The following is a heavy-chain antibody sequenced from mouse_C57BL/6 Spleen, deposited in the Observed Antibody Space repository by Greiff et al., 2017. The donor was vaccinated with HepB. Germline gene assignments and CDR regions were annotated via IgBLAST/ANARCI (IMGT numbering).Heavy chain of an antibody. D-gene: IGHD1-1*01. J-gene: IGHJ3*01. CDR3: TRDADYYGSSSIWFAY. CDR2: ISSGGDYI. V-gene: IGHV5-9-1*02. CDR1: GFTFSSYA. Sequence: EVHLVESGEGLVKPGGSLKLSCAASGFTFSSYAMSWVRQTPEKRLEWVAYISSGGDYIYYADTVKGRFTISRDNARNTLYLQMSSLKSEDTAMYYCTRDADYYGSSSIWFAYWGQGTLVTVSA.